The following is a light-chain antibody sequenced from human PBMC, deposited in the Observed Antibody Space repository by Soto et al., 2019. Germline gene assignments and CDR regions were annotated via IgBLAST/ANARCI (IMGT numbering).Light chain of an antibody. CDR3: LQDYSYPRT. J-gene: IGKJ1*01. CDR1: QATRNE. Sequence: AIQMTQSPSSLSASVGDRVTITCRAIQATRNELGWCQHKPGRGPNLLVSAASTLQSGVPSRFSGSGSGSDFTLAISSLQSEDFAPYYCLQDYSYPRTFGEGTTVEIK. V-gene: IGKV1-6*01. CDR2: AAS.